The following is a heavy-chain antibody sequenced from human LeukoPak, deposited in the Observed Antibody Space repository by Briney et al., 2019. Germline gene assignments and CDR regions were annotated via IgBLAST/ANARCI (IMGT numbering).Heavy chain of an antibody. D-gene: IGHD2-2*01. Sequence: TGGSLRLSCAASGFTFSSYRMNWVRQAPGKGLEWVSYISSSSSTIYYADSVKGRFTISRDNAKNSLYLQMNSLRAEDTAVYCCARDAAATLKQPGGTFDLWGRGTLVTVSS. CDR1: GFTFSSYR. J-gene: IGHJ2*01. CDR3: ARDAAATLKQPGGTFDL. CDR2: ISSSSSTI. V-gene: IGHV3-48*04.